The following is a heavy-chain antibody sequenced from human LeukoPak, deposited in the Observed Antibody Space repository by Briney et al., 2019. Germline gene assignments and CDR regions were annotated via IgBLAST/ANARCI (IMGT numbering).Heavy chain of an antibody. D-gene: IGHD6-13*01. V-gene: IGHV4-38-2*02. CDR1: GYSISSGYY. CDR2: IYYSGST. J-gene: IGHJ6*03. CDR3: ARVIAAAGYYYYYYMDV. Sequence: SETLSLTCTVSGYSISSGYYWGWIRQPPGKGLEWIGYIYYSGSTNYNPSLKSRVTISVDTSKNQFSLKLSSVTAADTAVYYCARVIAAAGYYYYYYMDVWGKGTTVTVSS.